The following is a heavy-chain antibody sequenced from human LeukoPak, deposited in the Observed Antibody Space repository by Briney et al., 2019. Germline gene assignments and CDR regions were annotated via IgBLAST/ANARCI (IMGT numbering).Heavy chain of an antibody. J-gene: IGHJ4*02. CDR3: ARGRGYYDRSGYYYRPLFDY. CDR2: INHSGST. D-gene: IGHD3-22*01. V-gene: IGHV4-34*01. CDR1: GGSFSGYY. Sequence: SETLSLTCAVYGGSFSGYYWSWIRQPPGKGLEWIGEINHSGSTNYNPSLKSRVTISVDTSKNQFSLKLSSVTAADTAVYYCARGRGYYDRSGYYYRPLFDYWGQGTLVTVSS.